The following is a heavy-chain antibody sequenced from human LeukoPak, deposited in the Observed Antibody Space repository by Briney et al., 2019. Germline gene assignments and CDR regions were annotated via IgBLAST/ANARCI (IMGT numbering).Heavy chain of an antibody. CDR3: ARASQDYYGSGSYYRGGDAFDI. CDR2: IIPILGIA. V-gene: IGHV1-69*04. J-gene: IGHJ3*02. Sequence: SVKVSCKASGGTFSSYAISWVRQAPGQGLEWMGRIIPILGIANYAQKFQGRVTITADKSTSTAYMELSSLRSDDTAVYYCARASQDYYGSGSYYRGGDAFDIWGQGTMVTVSS. CDR1: GGTFSSYA. D-gene: IGHD3-10*01.